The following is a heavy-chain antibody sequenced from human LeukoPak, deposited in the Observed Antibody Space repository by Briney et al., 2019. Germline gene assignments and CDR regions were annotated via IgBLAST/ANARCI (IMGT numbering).Heavy chain of an antibody. D-gene: IGHD6-19*01. CDR3: ARGPLGGWDGFDI. Sequence: SETLSLTCTVSGGSISDGYWSWLRQPPGKGLEWIGFISYSGFTNYNPSLRSRVTISADTSKNQFSLRLSSVTAADTAVYYCARGPLGGWDGFDIWGQGTMVTVSS. V-gene: IGHV4-59*01. CDR2: ISYSGFT. CDR1: GGSISDGY. J-gene: IGHJ3*02.